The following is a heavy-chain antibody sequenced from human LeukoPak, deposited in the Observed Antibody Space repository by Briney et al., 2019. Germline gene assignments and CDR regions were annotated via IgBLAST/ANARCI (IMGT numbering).Heavy chain of an antibody. CDR2: ISYSGST. V-gene: IGHV4-59*08. D-gene: IGHD5-24*01. CDR1: GGSISSYY. J-gene: IGHJ4*02. CDR3: ARRLYNYNSVGYFDS. Sequence: PSETLSLTCTVSGGSISSYYWSWIRQPPGKGLERIGYISYSGSTNYNTSLKSRVTISVDTSKNQFSLKLSSVTAADTAAYYCARRLYNYNSVGYFDSWGQGTLVTVSS.